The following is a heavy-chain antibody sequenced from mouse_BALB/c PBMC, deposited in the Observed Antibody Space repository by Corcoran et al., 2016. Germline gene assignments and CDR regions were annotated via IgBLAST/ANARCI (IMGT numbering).Heavy chain of an antibody. J-gene: IGHJ4*01. V-gene: IGHV1-26*01. D-gene: IGHD2-1*01. CDR3: ARDDYGNYYYAMDY. CDR2: INPYNGAT. CDR1: GYSFTGYY. Sequence: EVQLQQSGPELVQPGASVKISCKASGYSFTGYYMHWVKQSHVKSLAWIGRINPYNGATSYNQNFKDKASLTVDKSSSTAYMELHSLTSEDSAVYYCARDDYGNYYYAMDYWGQGTSVTVSS.